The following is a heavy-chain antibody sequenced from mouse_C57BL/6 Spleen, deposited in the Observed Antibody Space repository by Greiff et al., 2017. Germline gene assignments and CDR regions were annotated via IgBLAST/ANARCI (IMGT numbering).Heavy chain of an antibody. CDR1: GYAFSSSW. D-gene: IGHD2-4*01. CDR3: ANYYDYDYYAMDY. J-gene: IGHJ4*01. Sequence: QVQLQQSGPELVKPGASVKISCKASGYAFSSSWMNWVKQRPGKGLEWIGRIYPGDGDTNYNGKFKGKATLTADKSSSTAYMQLSSLTSEDSAVYFCANYYDYDYYAMDYWGQGTSVTVSS. CDR2: IYPGDGDT. V-gene: IGHV1-82*01.